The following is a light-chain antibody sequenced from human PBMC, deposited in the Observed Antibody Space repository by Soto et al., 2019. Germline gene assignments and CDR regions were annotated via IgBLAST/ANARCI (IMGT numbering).Light chain of an antibody. CDR1: SSDVGGYNF. CDR3: SSYAGANIVM. Sequence: QSALTQPPSASGSPGQSVTISCTGTSSDVGGYNFVSWYQQHPGKVPRLIIYDVTKRPSGVPNRFSGSKSGNTASLIVSGLQAEDEADYYCSSYAGANIVMFGGGTKLTVL. J-gene: IGLJ3*02. V-gene: IGLV2-8*01. CDR2: DVT.